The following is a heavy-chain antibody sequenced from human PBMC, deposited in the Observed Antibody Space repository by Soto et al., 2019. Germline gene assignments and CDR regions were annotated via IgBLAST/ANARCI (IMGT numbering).Heavy chain of an antibody. D-gene: IGHD6-13*01. CDR1: GGTFSSYA. V-gene: IGHV1-69*06. J-gene: IGHJ6*02. Sequence: SVKVSCKASGGTFSSYAISWVRQAPGQGLEWMGGIIPIFGTANYAQKFQGRVTITADKSTSTAYMELSSLRSEDTAVYYCAXDVFGAAGTYYYYGMDVWGQGTTVTVSS. CDR3: AXDVFGAAGTYYYYGMDV. CDR2: IIPIFGTA.